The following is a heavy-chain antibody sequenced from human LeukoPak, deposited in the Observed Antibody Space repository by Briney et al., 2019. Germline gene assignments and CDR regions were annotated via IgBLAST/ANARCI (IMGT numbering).Heavy chain of an antibody. CDR3: ARGNLGYCSGGSCYWFDP. J-gene: IGHJ5*02. CDR1: GYTFTSYG. V-gene: IGHV1-8*02. CDR2: MNPNSGNT. Sequence: ASVKVSCKASGYTFTSYGINWVRQATGQGLEWMGWMNPNSGNTGYAQKFQGRVTMTRNTSISTAYMELSSLRSEDTAVYYCARGNLGYCSGGSCYWFDPWGQGTLVTVSS. D-gene: IGHD2-15*01.